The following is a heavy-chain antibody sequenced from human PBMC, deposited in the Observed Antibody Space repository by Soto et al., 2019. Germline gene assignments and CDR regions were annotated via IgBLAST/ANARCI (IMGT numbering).Heavy chain of an antibody. V-gene: IGHV3-13*01. CDR2: IGTAGDT. Sequence: EVQLVESGGGLVKPGGSLRLSCAASGFTFSSYDMHWVRQATGKGLEWVSAIGTAGDTYYPGSVKGRFTISRENAKNSLYLQMNSLRAGDTAVYYCAREGAGTTPYYYYGMDVWGQGTTVTVSS. J-gene: IGHJ6*02. D-gene: IGHD1-7*01. CDR1: GFTFSSYD. CDR3: AREGAGTTPYYYYGMDV.